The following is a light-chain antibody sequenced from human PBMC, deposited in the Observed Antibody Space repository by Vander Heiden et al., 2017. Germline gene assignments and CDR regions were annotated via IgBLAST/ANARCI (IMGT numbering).Light chain of an antibody. CDR1: AVAKQY. CDR2: KDR. V-gene: IGLV3-25*03. CDR3: QAADSRV. Sequence: SYELTQPTAVSVSPGQTARITCSAEAVAKQYAYWYHQKPGQAPVLVRYKDREMPSGIPARFSGSSSGTTVTLSIRGVQAEDEADYYWQAADSRVFGGGTKLTVL. J-gene: IGLJ2*01.